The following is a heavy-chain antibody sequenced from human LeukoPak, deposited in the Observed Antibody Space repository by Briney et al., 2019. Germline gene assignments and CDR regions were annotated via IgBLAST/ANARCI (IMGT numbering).Heavy chain of an antibody. D-gene: IGHD1-26*01. J-gene: IGHJ4*02. CDR2: LYSGGDT. CDR3: ARGAKWAYYFDY. Sequence: GSLRLSCAASGFTVSRNYMTWVRQAPGKGLEWVSVLYSGGDTYYADSVKGRFTISRDNAKDTLYLHMNSLTAEDTAVYYCARGAKWAYYFDYWGQGTLVTVSS. V-gene: IGHV3-53*01. CDR1: GFTVSRNY.